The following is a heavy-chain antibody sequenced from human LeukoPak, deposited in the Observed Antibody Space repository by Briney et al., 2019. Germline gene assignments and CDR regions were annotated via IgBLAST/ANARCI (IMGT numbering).Heavy chain of an antibody. CDR2: IYYSGST. CDR3: ARQAVAGTIGWFDP. J-gene: IGHJ5*02. CDR1: GGSISSSSYY. Sequence: KPSETLSLTCTVSGGSISSSSYYWGWIRQPPGKGLEWIGSIYYSGSTYYNPSLKSRVTISVDTSKNQFSLKLSSVTAADTAVYYCARQAVAGTIGWFDPWGQGTLVTVSS. D-gene: IGHD6-19*01. V-gene: IGHV4-39*01.